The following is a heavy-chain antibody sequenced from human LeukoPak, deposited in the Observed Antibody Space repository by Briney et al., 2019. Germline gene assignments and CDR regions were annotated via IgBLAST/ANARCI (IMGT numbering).Heavy chain of an antibody. CDR3: ARIFHYYDSSGYYTSYYYYYMDV. V-gene: IGHV3-23*01. Sequence: PGGSLRLSCAASGFTFSSYAMSWVRQAPGKGLEWDSAISGSGGSTYYADSVKGRFTISRDNAKNSLYLQMNSLRAEDTAVYYCARIFHYYDSSGYYTSYYYYYMDVWGKGTTVTVSS. CDR2: ISGSGGST. CDR1: GFTFSSYA. J-gene: IGHJ6*03. D-gene: IGHD3-22*01.